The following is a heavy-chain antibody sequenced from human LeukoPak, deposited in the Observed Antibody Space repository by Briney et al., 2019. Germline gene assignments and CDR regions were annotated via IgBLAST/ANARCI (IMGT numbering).Heavy chain of an antibody. Sequence: GGSLRLSCAASGFTFSSYAMSWVRQAPGKGLEWVSAISGSGGSTYYADSVKGRLTISRDNSKNTLYLQMNSLRAEDTAVYYCAKALGYYYDSSGYNYWGQGTLVTVSS. V-gene: IGHV3-23*01. CDR2: ISGSGGST. D-gene: IGHD3-22*01. CDR1: GFTFSSYA. CDR3: AKALGYYYDSSGYNY. J-gene: IGHJ4*02.